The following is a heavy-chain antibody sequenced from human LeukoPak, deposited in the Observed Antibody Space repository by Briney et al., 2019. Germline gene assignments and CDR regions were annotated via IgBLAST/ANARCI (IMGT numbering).Heavy chain of an antibody. CDR3: ARRPGYCSSTSCPPYYYYDYMDV. D-gene: IGHD2-2*01. J-gene: IGHJ6*03. V-gene: IGHV4-34*01. CDR2: INHSGSS. Sequence: SETLSLTCAVYGGSFSGYYWSWIRQPPGKGLEWIGEINHSGSSNYNPSLKSRVTISVDTSKNQFSLKLTSVTAADTAVYYCARRPGYCSSTSCPPYYYYDYMDVWGKGTTVTISS. CDR1: GGSFSGYY.